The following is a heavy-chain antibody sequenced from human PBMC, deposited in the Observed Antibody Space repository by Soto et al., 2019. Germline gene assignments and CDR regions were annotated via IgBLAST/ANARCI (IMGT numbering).Heavy chain of an antibody. CDR2: IIPIFGTT. CDR1: GGTLSNYA. CDR3: TRAVRTGNYGMDV. Sequence: QVQLVQGGTEVKMAGSSVRISCEASGGTLSNYAVSWVRQAPGLGLEWMGGIIPIFGTTTYAQKFQGRITIPADETTGRVYMDLTGLRSDDTAVFYCTRAVRTGNYGMDVWGQGTTVTVSS. V-gene: IGHV1-69*01. J-gene: IGHJ6*02.